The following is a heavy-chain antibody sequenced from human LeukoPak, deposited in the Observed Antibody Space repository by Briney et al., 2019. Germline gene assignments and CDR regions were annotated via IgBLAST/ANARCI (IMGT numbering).Heavy chain of an antibody. CDR3: AGDRAQYYDDSFDI. J-gene: IGHJ3*02. CDR1: GLTFNIYW. V-gene: IGHV3-7*01. D-gene: IGHD3-3*01. Sequence: GGSLRLSCAASGLTFNIYWMSWIRQAPGKGLEWVANIKPDGSAVYYLDSVKGPFTISRANAQNSVFLQMNTLRVEDTAVYYCAGDRAQYYDDSFDIWGQGTMVTVSS. CDR2: IKPDGSAV.